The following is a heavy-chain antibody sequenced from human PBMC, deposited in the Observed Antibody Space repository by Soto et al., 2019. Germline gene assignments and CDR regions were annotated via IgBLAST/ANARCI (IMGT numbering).Heavy chain of an antibody. CDR2: FSSVGGGT. CDR3: AKTGDSSGYNWFDP. V-gene: IGHV3-23*01. J-gene: IGHJ5*02. Sequence: GGSLRLSCAASGFTFSSYAMSWVRQAPGKGLEWVSTFSSVGGGTYYADSVKGRFTIFRDNSKNTLYLQMNSLRAEDTALYHCAKTGDSSGYNWFDPWGQGTLVTVSS. CDR1: GFTFSSYA. D-gene: IGHD3-22*01.